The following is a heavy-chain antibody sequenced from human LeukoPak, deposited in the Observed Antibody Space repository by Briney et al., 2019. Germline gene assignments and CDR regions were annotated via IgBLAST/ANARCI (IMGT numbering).Heavy chain of an antibody. V-gene: IGHV4-34*01. J-gene: IGHJ4*02. CDR1: GGSFSGFY. Sequence: SETLSLTCAVYGGSFSGFYWSWIRQPPGKGLEWIGEINHSGSTNYNPSLKSRVTISVDTSKNQFSLKLSSVTAADTAVYYCARVRGNYFDYWGQGTLVTVSS. CDR3: ARVRGNYFDY. CDR2: INHSGST. D-gene: IGHD3-10*01.